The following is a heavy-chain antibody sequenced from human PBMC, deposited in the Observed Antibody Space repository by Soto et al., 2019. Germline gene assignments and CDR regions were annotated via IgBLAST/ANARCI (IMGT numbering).Heavy chain of an antibody. J-gene: IGHJ4*02. D-gene: IGHD6-6*01. V-gene: IGHV4-34*01. CDR1: GGSFSGYY. CDR3: AIIAAHNRTTKDY. CDR2: INHSGST. Sequence: SQTLSLTCAVYGGSFSGYYWSWIRPPPGKGLEWVGEINHSGSTNYNPSLKSRVTISVDTSKNQFSLKLSSVTAADTAVYYCAIIAAHNRTTKDYWGQGTLVTVSS.